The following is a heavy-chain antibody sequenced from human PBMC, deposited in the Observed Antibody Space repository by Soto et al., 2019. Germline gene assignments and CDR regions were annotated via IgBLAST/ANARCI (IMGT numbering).Heavy chain of an antibody. D-gene: IGHD3-10*01. CDR1: GFAVTRHG. J-gene: IGHJ6*02. CDR2: SAYYGAVQ. Sequence: QGQLVASGGGVVQPGRSLKLSCAASGFAVTRHGMHCFRQPPVKGLEWVAGSAYYGAVQEYADALKGRFTISRDNSKNTVFLEMTSLRPEDTAVYFCSKDRFANLFHYGMDVWGQGTTVSVS. CDR3: SKDRFANLFHYGMDV. V-gene: IGHV3-30*18.